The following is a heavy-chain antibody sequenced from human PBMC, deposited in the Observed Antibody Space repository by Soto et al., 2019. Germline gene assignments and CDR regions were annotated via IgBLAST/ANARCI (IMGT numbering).Heavy chain of an antibody. J-gene: IGHJ4*02. CDR3: AKSSGYYGGALDY. Sequence: GGSLRLSCAASGFTFDDYAMHWVRQGPGKGLEWVSGITWSSGSIAYADSVKGRFTISRDNAKNSLYLQMNSLRAEDTALYYCAKSSGYYGGALDYWSQGTLVTVSS. CDR2: ITWSSGSI. V-gene: IGHV3-9*01. D-gene: IGHD3-3*01. CDR1: GFTFDDYA.